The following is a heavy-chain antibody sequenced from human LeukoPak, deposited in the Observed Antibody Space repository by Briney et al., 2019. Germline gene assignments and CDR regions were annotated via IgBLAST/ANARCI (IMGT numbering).Heavy chain of an antibody. CDR2: ISSSSSYI. CDR3: ARADYYGSGSYYPFDY. Sequence: AGGSLRLSCAASGFTFSSYSMNWVRQAPGKGLEWVSSISSSSSYIYYADSVKGRFTISRDNAKNSLYLQMNSLRAEDTAVYYCARADYYGSGSYYPFDYWGQGTLVTVSS. J-gene: IGHJ4*02. D-gene: IGHD3-10*01. V-gene: IGHV3-21*04. CDR1: GFTFSSYS.